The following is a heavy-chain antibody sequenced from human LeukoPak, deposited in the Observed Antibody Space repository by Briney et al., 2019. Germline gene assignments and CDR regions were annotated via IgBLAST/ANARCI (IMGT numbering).Heavy chain of an antibody. CDR3: AAPPLLTGYPYGI. CDR2: IIPIFGTA. V-gene: IGHV1-69*13. J-gene: IGHJ3*02. CDR1: GGTFSSYA. D-gene: IGHD3-9*01. Sequence: SVKVYCKDSGGTFSSYAISWVRQAPGQGLEWMGGIIPIFGTANYAQKFQGRVTITADESTSTAYMELSSLRSEDTAVYYCAAPPLLTGYPYGIWGQGTMVTVSS.